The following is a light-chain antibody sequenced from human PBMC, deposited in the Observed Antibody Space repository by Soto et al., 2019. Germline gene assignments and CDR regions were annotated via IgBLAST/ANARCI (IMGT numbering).Light chain of an antibody. CDR3: QKRSKWVT. V-gene: IGKV3-11*01. J-gene: IGKJ4*01. CDR2: DAI. Sequence: IVKTQSPSTLSVSPGERATFSCRASQNIYSNIAWYQQRPGQAPRLLIYDAINRATGIPARFSGSGSGTDFTLTISSLEPEDFGIYYCQKRSKWVTLGRGTKVDIK. CDR1: QNIYSN.